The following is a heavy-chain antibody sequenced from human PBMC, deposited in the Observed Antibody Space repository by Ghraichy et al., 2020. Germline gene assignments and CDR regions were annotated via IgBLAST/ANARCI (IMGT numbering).Heavy chain of an antibody. Sequence: ASVKVSCKVSGYTLTELSMHWVRQAPGKGLEWMGGFDPEDGETIYAQKLQGRVTMTEDTSTDTAYMELSSLRSEDTAVYYCATHLPYYYGSGSYFTRVGYCYYYGMDVWGQGAPVTVSS. CDR1: GYTLTELS. D-gene: IGHD3-10*01. J-gene: IGHJ6*02. V-gene: IGHV1-24*01. CDR2: FDPEDGET. CDR3: ATHLPYYYGSGSYFTRVGYCYYYGMDV.